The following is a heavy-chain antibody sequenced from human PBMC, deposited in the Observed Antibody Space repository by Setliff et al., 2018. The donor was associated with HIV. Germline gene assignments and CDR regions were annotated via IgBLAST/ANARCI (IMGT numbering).Heavy chain of an antibody. CDR1: GGSTSTSGYY. Sequence: SETLSLTCTVSGGSTSTSGYYWGWIRQPPGKGREWIGSIYSSGSTYYNPSLKSRVTTSVETSKNQFSLKLKSVTAADTAVYYCATSAESGFGIHWGVFNIWGQGTRVTVSS. V-gene: IGHV4-39*01. CDR3: ATSAESGFGIHWGVFNI. J-gene: IGHJ3*02. D-gene: IGHD3-10*01. CDR2: IYSSGST.